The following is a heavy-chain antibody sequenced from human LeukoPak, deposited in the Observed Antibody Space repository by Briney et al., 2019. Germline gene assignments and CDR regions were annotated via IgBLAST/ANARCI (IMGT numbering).Heavy chain of an antibody. CDR3: ARVQSLAVAATVGFDY. D-gene: IGHD6-19*01. CDR1: GFTFSSYA. CDR2: FSGSGGST. Sequence: PGGSLRLSCAASGFTFSSYAMSWVRQAPGKGLEWVSTFSGSGGSTYSADSVKGRFTISRDNFKNTLYLQMNSLRAEDTAIYYCARVQSLAVAATVGFDYWGQGTLVTVSS. J-gene: IGHJ4*02. V-gene: IGHV3-23*01.